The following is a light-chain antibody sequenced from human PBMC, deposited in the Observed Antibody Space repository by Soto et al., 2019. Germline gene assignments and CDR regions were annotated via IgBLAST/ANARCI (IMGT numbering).Light chain of an antibody. CDR1: QSVNSH. Sequence: EIVLAQSPATLSLSPGERATLSCKTSQSVNSHLAWYQQKPGQAPRLVIYNASQRATVIPARFSGSGSGTDFTLTISSLEPKDFEVSYCQQRSNWLITVGQGTRLEIK. CDR2: NAS. V-gene: IGKV3-11*01. CDR3: QQRSNWLIT. J-gene: IGKJ5*01.